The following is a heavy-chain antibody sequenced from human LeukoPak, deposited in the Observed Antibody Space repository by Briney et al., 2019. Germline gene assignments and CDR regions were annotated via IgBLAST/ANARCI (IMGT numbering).Heavy chain of an antibody. V-gene: IGHV3-23*01. J-gene: IGHJ4*02. CDR1: GFTVNSYA. CDR3: AKGGRRHYGDYVAF. CDR2: FSASGDNT. D-gene: IGHD4-17*01. Sequence: GGPLRLSCDASGFTVNSYAMNWVGQAPGKGREGVSVFSASGDNTYYADSVKGRFTISRDDSKNTVYLQMNRLRADDTAVYHCAKGGRRHYGDYVAFWGQGTLVTVSS.